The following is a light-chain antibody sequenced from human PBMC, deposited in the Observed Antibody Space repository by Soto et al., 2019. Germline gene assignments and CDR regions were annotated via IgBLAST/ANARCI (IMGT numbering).Light chain of an antibody. CDR2: GAS. J-gene: IGKJ1*01. Sequence: EVVMTQSPATLSLFPGEIATLSCRASQSVSTNLAWYQHKPGQAPRLLLFGASTRATGIPVRFSGSGSGRQFTLTIISLQSEDFAIYYCHQYNDGPGGTFGQGTKVGIK. CDR3: HQYNDGPGGT. V-gene: IGKV3-15*01. CDR1: QSVSTN.